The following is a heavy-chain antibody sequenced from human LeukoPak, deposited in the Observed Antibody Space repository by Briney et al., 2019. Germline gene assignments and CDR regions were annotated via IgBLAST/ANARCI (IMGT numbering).Heavy chain of an antibody. CDR2: IYTSGST. CDR1: GGSISTYY. J-gene: IGHJ6*03. V-gene: IGHV4-4*07. CDR3: AREQQLLQGFYYYYYMDV. Sequence: SETLSLTCTVSGGSISTYYWSWIRQPAGMGLEWIGRIYTSGSTNYNPSLKSRVTMSVDTSKNQFSLKPSSVTAADTAVYYCAREQQLLQGFYYYYYMDVWGKGTTVTVSS. D-gene: IGHD6-13*01.